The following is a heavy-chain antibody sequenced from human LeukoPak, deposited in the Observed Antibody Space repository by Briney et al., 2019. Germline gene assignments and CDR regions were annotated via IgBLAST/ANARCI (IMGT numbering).Heavy chain of an antibody. CDR3: ARGLHDFWSGYYGINYYYYYMDV. V-gene: IGHV3-23*01. CDR1: GFTFSNYD. J-gene: IGHJ6*03. D-gene: IGHD3-3*01. Sequence: GGSLRLSCAASGFTFSNYDMSWVRQAPGKGLEWVSAISASGGSTYYADSVKGRFTISRDNSKNTLYLQMNSLRAEDTAVYYCARGLHDFWSGYYGINYYYYYMDVWGKGTTVTVSS. CDR2: ISASGGST.